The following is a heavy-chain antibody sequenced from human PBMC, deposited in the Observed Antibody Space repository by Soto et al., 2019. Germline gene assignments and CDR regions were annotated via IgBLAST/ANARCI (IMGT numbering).Heavy chain of an antibody. Sequence: QVLLQESGPGLVKPSGTLSLTCTLSGGSTKFYYWSWIRQSPGKGLEWIGYVYHSGTTNYNPSLKSRGTISIETSKNQFSLELNSITAADAAVYYCARMNGDYGRVDPWGQGTLVTVSS. CDR3: ARMNGDYGRVDP. CDR2: VYHSGTT. CDR1: GGSTKFYY. J-gene: IGHJ5*02. D-gene: IGHD4-17*01. V-gene: IGHV4-59*01.